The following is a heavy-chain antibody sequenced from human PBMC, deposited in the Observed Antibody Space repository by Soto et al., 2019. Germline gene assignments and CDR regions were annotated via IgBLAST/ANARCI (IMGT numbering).Heavy chain of an antibody. J-gene: IGHJ4*02. CDR2: INPSGGST. D-gene: IGHD3-3*01. Sequence: QVQLVQSGAEVKKPGASVKVSCKASGYTFTSYYMHWVRQAPGQGLEWIGIINPSGGSTSYAQKFQGRVPMTRDTSTSTVYMELSSLSSADTAVYYCARDRPFWSFDYCGQGTLVTVAS. CDR3: ARDRPFWSFDY. V-gene: IGHV1-46*01. CDR1: GYTFTSYY.